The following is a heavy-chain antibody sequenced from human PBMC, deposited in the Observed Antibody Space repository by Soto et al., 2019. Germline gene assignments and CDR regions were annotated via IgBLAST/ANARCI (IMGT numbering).Heavy chain of an antibody. CDR3: ARDKITGLFDY. CDR1: GCY. V-gene: IGHV4-34*01. D-gene: IGHD2-8*02. J-gene: IGHJ4*02. Sequence: GCYWIRKNQPPGTGLEWIGEINHSGSTNYNPSLKSRVTISVDTSKNQFSLKLTSVTAADTAVYYCARDKITGLFDYWGQGPLGTVSS. CDR2: INHSGST.